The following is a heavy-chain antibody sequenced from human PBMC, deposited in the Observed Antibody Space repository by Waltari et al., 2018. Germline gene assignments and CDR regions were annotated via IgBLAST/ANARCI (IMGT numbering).Heavy chain of an antibody. V-gene: IGHV4-31*01. CDR3: ARGPREIHKGAPPPERWYFDL. CDR2: IYHSGST. D-gene: IGHD1-26*01. Sequence: QVQLQESGPGLVKPSQTLSLTCIVSGGSISSGGYYWSWIRQHPGKGLEWIGYIYHSGSTYYNPSLKSLVTISVDTSKNQFSLKLSSVTAADTAVYYCARGPREIHKGAPPPERWYFDLWGRGTLVTVSS. CDR1: GGSISSGGYY. J-gene: IGHJ2*01.